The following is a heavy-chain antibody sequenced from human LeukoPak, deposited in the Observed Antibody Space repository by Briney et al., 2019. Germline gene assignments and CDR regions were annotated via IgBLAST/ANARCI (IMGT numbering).Heavy chain of an antibody. CDR2: ISSSGSTI. CDR3: ARLYADCSSTSCHPDYYYYMDV. Sequence: GGSLRLSCAASGFTFSSYSMNWVRQAPGKGLEWVSYISSSGSTIYYADSVKGRFTISRDNAKNSLYLQMNSLRAEDTAVYYCARLYADCSSTSCHPDYYYYMDVWGKGTTVTVSS. D-gene: IGHD2-2*01. V-gene: IGHV3-48*04. J-gene: IGHJ6*03. CDR1: GFTFSSYS.